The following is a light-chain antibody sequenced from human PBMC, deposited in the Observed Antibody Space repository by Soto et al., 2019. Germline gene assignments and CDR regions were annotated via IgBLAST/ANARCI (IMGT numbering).Light chain of an antibody. Sequence: EIVLTQSPGTLSLSPGERATLSCRASQSVDSSTLAWYHQKPGQAPRLLISGASNRATGIPNRFSGSGSGTDFTLTISRLEPEGFAVYYCQHFDDSLTFGGGTKVDIK. V-gene: IGKV3-20*01. CDR2: GAS. J-gene: IGKJ4*01. CDR3: QHFDDSLT. CDR1: QSVDSST.